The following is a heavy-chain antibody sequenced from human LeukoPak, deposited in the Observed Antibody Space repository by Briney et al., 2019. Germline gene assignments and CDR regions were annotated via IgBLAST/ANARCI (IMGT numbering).Heavy chain of an antibody. V-gene: IGHV3-66*04. Sequence: GGSLRLSCAASGFNFITAAMTWVRQAPGKGLEWVSIIYSGGSTYCADSVKGRFTISRDNSKNTLYLQMNSLRAEDTAVYYCARRGYGDYAPFDYWGQGTLVTVSS. CDR3: ARRGYGDYAPFDY. CDR2: IYSGGST. CDR1: GFNFITAA. J-gene: IGHJ4*02. D-gene: IGHD4-17*01.